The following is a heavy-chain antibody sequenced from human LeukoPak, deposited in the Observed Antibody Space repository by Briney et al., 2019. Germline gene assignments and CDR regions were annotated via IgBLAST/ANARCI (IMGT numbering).Heavy chain of an antibody. CDR3: ARTVRINYYDSSGYFDY. Sequence: GGSLRLSCAASGFTFSSHTMHWVRQAPGKGLEWVAVISYDGSNKYYADSVKGRFTISRDNSKKTLYLQTNSLRAEDTAVYYCARTVRINYYDSSGYFDYWGQGTLVTVSS. V-gene: IGHV3-30*04. J-gene: IGHJ4*02. CDR1: GFTFSSHT. CDR2: ISYDGSNK. D-gene: IGHD3-22*01.